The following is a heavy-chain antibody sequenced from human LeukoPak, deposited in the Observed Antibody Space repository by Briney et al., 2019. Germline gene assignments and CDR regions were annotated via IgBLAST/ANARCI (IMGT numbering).Heavy chain of an antibody. V-gene: IGHV3-74*01. CDR1: GFTFSSYA. D-gene: IGHD3-10*01. CDR3: ARVATGSYDWFDP. CDR2: INSDGSTT. Sequence: PGGSLRLSCAASGFTFSSYAMHWVHQAPGKGLVWVSRINSDGSTTSYADSVKGRFTISRGNSKNTLYLQMNSLRAEDTAVYFCARVATGSYDWFDPWGQGTLVTVSS. J-gene: IGHJ5*02.